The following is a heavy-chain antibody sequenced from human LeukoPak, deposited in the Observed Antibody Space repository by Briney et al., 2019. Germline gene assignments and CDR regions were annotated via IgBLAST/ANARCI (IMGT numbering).Heavy chain of an antibody. Sequence: GGSLRLSCAASGFTFSSYWMSWVRQAPGKGLEWVANIKQDGSEKYYVDSVKGRFTISRDNAKNSLYLQMNGLRAEDTAVFYCARLLETYDYVWGSYGFDSWGQGTLVTVSS. CDR3: ARLLETYDYVWGSYGFDS. J-gene: IGHJ4*02. V-gene: IGHV3-7*01. CDR1: GFTFSSYW. CDR2: IKQDGSEK. D-gene: IGHD3-16*01.